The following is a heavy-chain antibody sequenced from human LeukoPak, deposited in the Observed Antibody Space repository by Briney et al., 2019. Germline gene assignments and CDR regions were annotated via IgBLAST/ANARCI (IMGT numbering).Heavy chain of an antibody. CDR2: IYPGDSST. CDR3: ARVCCTSTSSLDP. Sequence: LGESLKISCKGSGYSFSSYWIGWVRQMPGKGLEWMGSIYPGDSSTRYSPSFQGQVTISADKSIDTAYLQWSSLKASDTAMYYCARVCCTSTSSLDPWGQGTLVTVSS. V-gene: IGHV5-51*01. J-gene: IGHJ5*02. D-gene: IGHD2-2*01. CDR1: GYSFSSYW.